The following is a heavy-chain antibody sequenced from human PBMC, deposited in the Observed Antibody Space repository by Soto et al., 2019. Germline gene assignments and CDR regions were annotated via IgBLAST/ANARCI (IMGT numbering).Heavy chain of an antibody. D-gene: IGHD3-9*01. CDR3: AREARPNFDWLRKYFDY. CDR2: IIPILGIA. Sequence: SVKVSCKASGGTFSSYTISWVRQAPGQGLEWMGRIIPILGIANYAQKFQGRVTITADKSTSTAYMELSSLRSEDTAVYYCAREARPNFDWLRKYFDYWGQGTLVTVSS. J-gene: IGHJ4*02. V-gene: IGHV1-69*04. CDR1: GGTFSSYT.